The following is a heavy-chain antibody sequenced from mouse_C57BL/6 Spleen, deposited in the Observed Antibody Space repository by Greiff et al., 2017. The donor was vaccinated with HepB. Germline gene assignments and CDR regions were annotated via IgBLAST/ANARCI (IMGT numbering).Heavy chain of an antibody. V-gene: IGHV14-4*01. CDR1: GFNIKDDY. CDR2: IDPENGDT. J-gene: IGHJ3*01. Sequence: EVQLQQSGAELVRPGASVKLSCTASGFNIKDDYMHWVKQRPEQGLEWIGWIDPENGDTEYASKFQGKATITADTSSNTAYRQLSSLTSEDTAVYYFTTKPLAYWGQGTLVTVSA. CDR3: TTKPLAY.